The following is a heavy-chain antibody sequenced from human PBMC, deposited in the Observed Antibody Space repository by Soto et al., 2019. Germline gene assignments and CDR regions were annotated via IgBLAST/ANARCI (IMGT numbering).Heavy chain of an antibody. Sequence: SETLSLTCTVSGGSISSSSYYWGWIRQPPGKGLEWIGSVYYSGTTYYNPSLKSRVTMSVDTSKNHFSLNLSSVTAAATAVYFWARHPTGYSLYDNDNFGQRTLVTVSS. V-gene: IGHV4-39*01. J-gene: IGHJ4*02. D-gene: IGHD5-12*01. CDR3: ARHPTGYSLYDNDN. CDR1: GGSISSSSYY. CDR2: VYYSGTT.